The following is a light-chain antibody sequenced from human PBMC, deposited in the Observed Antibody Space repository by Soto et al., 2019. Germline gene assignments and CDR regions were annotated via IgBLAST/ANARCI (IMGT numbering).Light chain of an antibody. J-gene: IGKJ4*01. CDR2: GAS. CDR1: QSVSSN. Sequence: EIVMTQSPATLSVSPGERATLSCRASQSVSSNLAWYQQKPGQAPRLLIYGASTRATGIPARFSGSGSGTEFTLTISSLQSEDFAVYDCQQYKNWPPLTFGGGTKVESK. CDR3: QQYKNWPPLT. V-gene: IGKV3-15*01.